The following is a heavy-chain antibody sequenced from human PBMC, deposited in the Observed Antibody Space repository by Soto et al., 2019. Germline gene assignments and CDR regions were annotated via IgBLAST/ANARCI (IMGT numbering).Heavy chain of an antibody. J-gene: IGHJ6*02. CDR2: IIPIFGTA. CDR1: GGTSSSYA. D-gene: IGHD1-26*01. V-gene: IGHV1-69*13. Sequence: SVKVSCKASGGTSSSYAISWVRQAPGQGLEWMGGIIPIFGTANYAQKFQGRVTITADESTSTAYMELSSLRSEDTAVYYCARGDSGSSNSKYYYYGMDVWGQGTTVTVSS. CDR3: ARGDSGSSNSKYYYYGMDV.